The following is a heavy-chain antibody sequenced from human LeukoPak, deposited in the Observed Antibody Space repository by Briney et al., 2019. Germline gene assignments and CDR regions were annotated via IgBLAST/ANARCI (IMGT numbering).Heavy chain of an antibody. V-gene: IGHV3-23*01. CDR1: EFTFGNFA. CDR3: AKCAQSYGNDAFDL. Sequence: GGSLRLSCAASEFTFGNFAMSWVRQAPGKGLEWVSYIRGGGAGALYADSVKGRFTVSRDNSRSTLYLQMNSLRIEDTAVYYCAKCAQSYGNDAFDLWGPGTMVTVSS. J-gene: IGHJ3*01. CDR2: IRGGGAGA. D-gene: IGHD3-16*01.